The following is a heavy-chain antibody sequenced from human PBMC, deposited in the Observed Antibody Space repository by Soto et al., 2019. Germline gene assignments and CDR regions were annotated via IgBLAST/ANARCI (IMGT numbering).Heavy chain of an antibody. V-gene: IGHV3-53*02. J-gene: IGHJ4*02. CDR3: ARGEYSSGRYDN. CDR2: MYTGGST. CDR1: GFTVSSNY. D-gene: IGHD6-19*01. Sequence: EVQLVETGGGLIQPGGSLRLSCAASGFTVSSNYMSWVRQASGKGLEWVSIMYTGGSTSYADSVKGRFTISRDNSKNTLYLQMNSLRVEDTAIYYCARGEYSSGRYDNWGLGTLVTVSS.